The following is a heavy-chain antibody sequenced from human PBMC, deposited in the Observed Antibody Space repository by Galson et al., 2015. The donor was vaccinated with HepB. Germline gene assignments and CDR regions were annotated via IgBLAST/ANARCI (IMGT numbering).Heavy chain of an antibody. J-gene: IGHJ4*02. CDR1: GFTFSSYA. CDR2: ISSNGGST. CDR3: VKEGPDILTYFDY. Sequence: LRLSCAASGFTFSSYAMRWVRQAPGKGLEYVSAISSNGGSTYYADSVKGRFTISRDNSKNTLYLQMSSLRAEDSAVYYCVKEGPDILTYFDYWGQGTLVTVSS. D-gene: IGHD3-9*01. V-gene: IGHV3-64D*06.